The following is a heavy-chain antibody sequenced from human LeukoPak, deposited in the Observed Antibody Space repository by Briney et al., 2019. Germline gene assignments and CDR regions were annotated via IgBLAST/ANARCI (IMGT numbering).Heavy chain of an antibody. V-gene: IGHV4-4*07. CDR3: ARDKQLEHYYYYYMDV. Sequence: SETLSLTCNVSGGSISSYYWSWIRQPAGKGLEWIGRIYTSGSTNYNPSLKSRVTMSVDTSKNQFSLKLSSVTAADTAVYYCARDKQLEHYYYYYMDVWGKGTTVTVSS. CDR1: GGSISSYY. J-gene: IGHJ6*03. CDR2: IYTSGST. D-gene: IGHD6-6*01.